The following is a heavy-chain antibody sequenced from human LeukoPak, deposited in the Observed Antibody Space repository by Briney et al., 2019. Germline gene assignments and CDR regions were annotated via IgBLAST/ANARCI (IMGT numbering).Heavy chain of an antibody. J-gene: IGHJ4*02. CDR2: INSDGSST. CDR3: ARGYCSSTSCSNPPFDY. CDR1: GFTFSSYW. D-gene: IGHD2-2*01. Sequence: PGGSLRLSCAASGFTFSSYWMHWVRQAPGKGLVWVSRINSDGSSTSYADSVKGRFTISRDNAKNTLYLQMNSLRAEDTAVYYCARGYCSSTSCSNPPFDYWGQGTLVTVSS. V-gene: IGHV3-74*01.